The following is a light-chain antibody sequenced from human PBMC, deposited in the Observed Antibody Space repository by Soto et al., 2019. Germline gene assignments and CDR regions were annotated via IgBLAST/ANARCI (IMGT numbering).Light chain of an antibody. Sequence: QAVVTQEPSLTVSPGGTVTLTCASSTGAVTSAYYPNWFQQKPGQAPRALIYSSSNKHFWTPARFSGSLLGGKAALTLSGVQPEDEAEYYCLLYYGGVVLFGGGTKLTVL. CDR1: TGAVTSAYY. CDR3: LLYYGGVVL. CDR2: SSS. J-gene: IGLJ2*01. V-gene: IGLV7-43*01.